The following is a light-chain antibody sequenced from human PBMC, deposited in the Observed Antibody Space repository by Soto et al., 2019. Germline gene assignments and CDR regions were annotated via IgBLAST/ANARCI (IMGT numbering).Light chain of an antibody. CDR3: QQSYSTPIT. J-gene: IGKJ5*01. V-gene: IGKV1-39*01. CDR1: QSISTY. CDR2: AAS. Sequence: DIQITQSPSSLSASVGDRVTITCRTSQSISTYLNWYQQKPGKAPKVLIYAASSLQSGVPSRFSGSGSGTDFTLTVSSLQPEDSATYYCQQSYSTPITFGQGTRLEI.